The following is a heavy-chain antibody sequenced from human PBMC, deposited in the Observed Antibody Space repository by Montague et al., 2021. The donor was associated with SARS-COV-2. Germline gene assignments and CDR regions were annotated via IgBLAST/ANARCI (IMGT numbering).Heavy chain of an antibody. J-gene: IGHJ6*03. V-gene: IGHV4-34*01. D-gene: IGHD3-10*01. CDR3: ARLRDGVVPSPILGVGPYYSYYYMDV. CDR1: GTSFSGYY. Sequence: SQTLSLTCAVHGTSFSGYYWHWIRQPPGKRLEWIGEINHGGSTKYSPSLKSRLTISADTSKNQFSLKLTSVAAADTAVYYCARLRDGVVPSPILGVGPYYSYYYMDVWGRGTTVTVSS. CDR2: INHGGST.